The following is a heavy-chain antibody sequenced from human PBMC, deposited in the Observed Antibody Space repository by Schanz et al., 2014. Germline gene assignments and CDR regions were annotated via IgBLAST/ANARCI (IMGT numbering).Heavy chain of an antibody. CDR3: ARDGYSVVVISPTESFDI. Sequence: EVQLVESGGGLIQPGGSLRLSCAASGFTFTNYAMSWVRQAPGKGLEWVSSFNDGGVNKYYADSVKGRFTISSDNSKSTLYLQMNSLRAEDTAVYYCARDGYSVVVISPTESFDIWGQGTMVTVSP. CDR2: FNDGGVNK. D-gene: IGHD2-21*01. V-gene: IGHV3-23*04. J-gene: IGHJ3*02. CDR1: GFTFTNYA.